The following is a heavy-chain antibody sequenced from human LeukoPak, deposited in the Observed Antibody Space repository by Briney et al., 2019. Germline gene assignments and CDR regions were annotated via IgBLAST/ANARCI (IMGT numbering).Heavy chain of an antibody. D-gene: IGHD1-1*01. CDR1: GFTFSSYA. Sequence: GGSLRLSCAASGFTFSSYAINWVRQAPGKGPEWVSAISESGSDTFYADSVEGRFTISRDNSKNNLFLQMNSLRTEDTAVYYCAKEGPQRHTDFDSWGQGTLVTVSS. CDR3: AKEGPQRHTDFDS. V-gene: IGHV3-23*01. CDR2: ISESGSDT. J-gene: IGHJ4*02.